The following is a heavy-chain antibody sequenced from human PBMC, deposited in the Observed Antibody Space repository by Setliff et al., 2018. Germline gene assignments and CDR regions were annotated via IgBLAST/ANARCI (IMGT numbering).Heavy chain of an antibody. J-gene: IGHJ4*02. CDR2: LNPNISAT. CDR3: ARGVGAMGDY. Sequence: GPSVKVSCKASGYTFINYDINWVRQATGQGLEWMGWLNPNISATFYAPKFQGRVTMTRDTSTSTFYMELSSLRSEDTAVYYCARGVGAMGDYWGQGTLVTVSS. CDR1: GYTFINYD. D-gene: IGHD1-26*01. V-gene: IGHV1-8*01.